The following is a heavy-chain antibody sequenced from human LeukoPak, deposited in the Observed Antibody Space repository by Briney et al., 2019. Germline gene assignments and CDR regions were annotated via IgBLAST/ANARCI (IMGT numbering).Heavy chain of an antibody. J-gene: IGHJ5*02. D-gene: IGHD5-18*01. CDR1: GGSISSSSYY. CDR3: ARDRLHTAIPFFRKKENWFDP. Sequence: KPSETLSLTCTVSGGSISSSSYYWGWIRQPPGKGLEWIGSIYYSGSTYYNPSLKSGVTISVDTSKNRFSLKLSSVTAADTAVYYCARDRLHTAIPFFRKKENWFDPWGQGTLVTVSS. CDR2: IYYSGST. V-gene: IGHV4-39*02.